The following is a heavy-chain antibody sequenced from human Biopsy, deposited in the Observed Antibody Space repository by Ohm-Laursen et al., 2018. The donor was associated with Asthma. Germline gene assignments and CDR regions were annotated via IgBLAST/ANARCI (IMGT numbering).Heavy chain of an antibody. CDR2: GGSYYDGGLK. V-gene: IGHV3-30-3*01. J-gene: IGHJ4*02. D-gene: IGHD3-3*01. CDR1: GFTFRSYA. CDR3: ARDVMEWYLPAFDF. Sequence: SLRLSCSASGFTFRSYAMHRVRQAPGKGLEWVAVGGSYYDGGLKYYADSVNGRFTVSRDDSKNTLYLQMNSLRPDDTAVYYCARDVMEWYLPAFDFWGQGTLVTVSS.